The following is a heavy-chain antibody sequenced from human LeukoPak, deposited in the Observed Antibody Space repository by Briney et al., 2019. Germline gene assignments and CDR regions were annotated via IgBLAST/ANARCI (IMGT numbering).Heavy chain of an antibody. CDR3: ATTPRVLRFLEWLFAFDY. J-gene: IGHJ4*02. CDR1: GYSLTELS. Sequence: GASVKVSCKVSGYSLTELSMHWVRQAPGKGLEWMGGFDPEDGETIYAQKFQGRVTMTEDTSTDTAYMELSSLRSEDTAVYYRATTPRVLRFLEWLFAFDYWGQGTLVTVSS. D-gene: IGHD3-3*01. CDR2: FDPEDGET. V-gene: IGHV1-24*01.